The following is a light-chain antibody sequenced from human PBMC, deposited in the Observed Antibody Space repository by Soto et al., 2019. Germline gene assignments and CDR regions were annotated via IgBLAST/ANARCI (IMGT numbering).Light chain of an antibody. CDR1: SSNIGAGYD. Sequence: QSVLTQPPSVSGAPGQRVTISCTGSSSNIGAGYDVHWYQQLPGTAPKLLIYGNSNRPAGVPDRFSGSKSGTSASLAITGLQAEDEADYSCQSYDSSLSGWGVFGGGIKLTVL. V-gene: IGLV1-40*01. CDR3: QSYDSSLSGWGV. J-gene: IGLJ2*01. CDR2: GNS.